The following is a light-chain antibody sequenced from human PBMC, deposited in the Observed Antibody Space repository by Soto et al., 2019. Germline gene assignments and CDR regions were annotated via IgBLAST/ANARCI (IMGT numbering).Light chain of an antibody. V-gene: IGLV1-44*01. J-gene: IGLJ1*01. Sequence: QSVLTRPPSASGTPGQRVTISCSGSSSNIGTYSVSWYQHFPGTAPRLLIYSDNQRPSGVPDRFSASKSGASASLAISGLQSEDEADYYCSSWDGSLSGYVFGAGTKVTVL. CDR1: SSNIGTYS. CDR3: SSWDGSLSGYV. CDR2: SDN.